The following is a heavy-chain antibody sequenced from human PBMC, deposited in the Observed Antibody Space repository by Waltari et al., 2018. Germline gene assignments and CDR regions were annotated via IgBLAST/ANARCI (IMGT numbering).Heavy chain of an antibody. V-gene: IGHV4-34*01. CDR1: GGSFSGYY. J-gene: IGHJ5*02. CDR2: INHSGST. CDR3: ARGRVGATKVCWFDP. Sequence: QVQLQQWGAGLLKPSETLSHTCAVYGGSFSGYYWRWIRQPPGKGLEWIGEINHSGSTNYNPSLKSRVTISVDTSKNQFSLKLSSVTAADTAVYYCARGRVGATKVCWFDPWGQGTLVTVSS. D-gene: IGHD1-26*01.